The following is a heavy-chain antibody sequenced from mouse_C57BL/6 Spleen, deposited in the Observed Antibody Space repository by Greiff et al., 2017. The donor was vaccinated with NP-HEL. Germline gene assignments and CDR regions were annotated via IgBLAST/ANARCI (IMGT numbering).Heavy chain of an antibody. D-gene: IGHD2-4*01. CDR1: GYSFTGYF. Sequence: VQLKESGPELVKPGDSVKISCKASGYSFTGYFMNWVMQSHGKSLEWIGRINPYNGDTFYNQKFKGKATLTVDKSSSTAHMELRSLTSEDSAVDYCARTIYYDYEDYFDYWGQGTTLTVSS. CDR3: ARTIYYDYEDYFDY. V-gene: IGHV1-20*01. CDR2: INPYNGDT. J-gene: IGHJ2*01.